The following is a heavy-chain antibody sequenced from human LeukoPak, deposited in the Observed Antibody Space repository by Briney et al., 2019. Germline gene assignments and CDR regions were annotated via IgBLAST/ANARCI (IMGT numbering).Heavy chain of an antibody. Sequence: SETLSLTCAVYGGSFSGYYWSWIRQPPGKGLEWIGEINHSGSTNYNPSPKSRVTISVDTSKNQFSLKLSSVTAADTAVYYCARHVYYGSGSYYNVFWFDPWGQGTLVTVSS. CDR3: ARHVYYGSGSYYNVFWFDP. D-gene: IGHD3-10*01. CDR2: INHSGST. CDR1: GGSFSGYY. J-gene: IGHJ5*02. V-gene: IGHV4-34*01.